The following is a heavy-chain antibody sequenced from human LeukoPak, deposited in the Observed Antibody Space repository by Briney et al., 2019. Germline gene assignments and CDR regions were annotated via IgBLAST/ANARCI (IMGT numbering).Heavy chain of an antibody. CDR1: GFTFNSYA. CDR2: ISAGGSDT. V-gene: IGHV3-23*01. Sequence: GGSLRLSCAASGFTFNSYAMSWVRQAPGQGLECVSSISAGGSDTYYAGSVKGRFTISRDNSKNTLYLQMNSLTAEDTAIYYCAKDYDDVWGSLDYWGQGTLVTVSS. CDR3: AKDYDDVWGSLDY. D-gene: IGHD3-16*01. J-gene: IGHJ4*02.